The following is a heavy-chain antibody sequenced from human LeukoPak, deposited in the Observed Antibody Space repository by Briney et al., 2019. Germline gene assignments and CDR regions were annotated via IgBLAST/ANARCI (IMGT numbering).Heavy chain of an antibody. V-gene: IGHV4-34*01. D-gene: IGHD6-13*01. CDR2: INHSGST. Sequence: PSETLSLTCAVYGGSFSGYYWSWIRQPPGKGLEWIGEINHSGSTNYNPSLKSRVTVSVDTSKNQFSLKLSSVTAADTAVYYCARGVRSSWVSSYYYYYMDVWGKGTTVTVSS. J-gene: IGHJ6*03. CDR1: GGSFSGYY. CDR3: ARGVRSSWVSSYYYYYMDV.